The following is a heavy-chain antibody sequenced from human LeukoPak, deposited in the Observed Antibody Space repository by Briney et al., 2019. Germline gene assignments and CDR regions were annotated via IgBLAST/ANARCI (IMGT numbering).Heavy chain of an antibody. CDR2: IYYSGST. Sequence: SETLSLTCTVSGGSISSGDYYWSWIRQPPGKGLEWIGYIYYSGSTCYNPSLKSRVTISVDTSKNQFSLKLSSVTAADTAVYYCAREVAAAYCFDYWGQGTLVTVSS. J-gene: IGHJ4*02. D-gene: IGHD6-13*01. CDR1: GGSISSGDYY. V-gene: IGHV4-30-4*08. CDR3: AREVAAAYCFDY.